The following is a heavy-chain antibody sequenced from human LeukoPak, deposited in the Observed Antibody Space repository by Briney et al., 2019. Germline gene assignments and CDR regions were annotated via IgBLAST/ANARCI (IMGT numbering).Heavy chain of an antibody. J-gene: IGHJ4*02. CDR3: AKDLGSGWYFDY. V-gene: IGHV3-9*01. Sequence: PGGSLRLSCAASGFTFDDYAMHWVRQAPGKGLEWVSGISWNSGSIGYADSVKGRFTISRDNAKNSLYLQMNSLRAEDTALYYCAKDLGSGWYFDYWGQGTVVTVSS. CDR2: ISWNSGSI. CDR1: GFTFDDYA. D-gene: IGHD6-19*01.